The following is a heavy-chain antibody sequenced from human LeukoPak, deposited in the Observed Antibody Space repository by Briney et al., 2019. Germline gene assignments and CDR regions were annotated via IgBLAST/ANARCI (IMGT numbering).Heavy chain of an antibody. Sequence: GASVKVSCKASGYSFTSYGISWVRQAPGLGLEWMGWISGNNGRTNFAQKFQGRVTMTTDTSTNTAYMELRSLTSDDTAMYYCARDLGSRPFDPWGQGTLVTVSS. CDR2: ISGNNGRT. CDR1: GYSFTSYG. CDR3: ARDLGSRPFDP. D-gene: IGHD6-13*01. J-gene: IGHJ5*02. V-gene: IGHV1-18*01.